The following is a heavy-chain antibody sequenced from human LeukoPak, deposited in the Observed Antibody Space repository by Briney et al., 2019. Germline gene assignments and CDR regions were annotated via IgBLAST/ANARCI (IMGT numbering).Heavy chain of an antibody. V-gene: IGHV3-74*01. CDR1: GYTLSSYW. CDR3: TRDWRNMAFDM. D-gene: IGHD1-14*01. CDR2: IISDGSRI. Sequence: GGSLRLSCAASGYTLSSYWMHWVRHAPGQGRVWVSRIISDGSRISYADSVKGRFSISRDNAKNTLYLQMNSLRAEDTAVYYCTRDWRNMAFDMWGQGTMVTVSS. J-gene: IGHJ3*02.